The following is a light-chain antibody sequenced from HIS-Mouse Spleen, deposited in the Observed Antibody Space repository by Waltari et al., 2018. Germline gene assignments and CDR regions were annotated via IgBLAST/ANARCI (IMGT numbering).Light chain of an antibody. CDR3: CSYAGSSTFVVV. J-gene: IGLJ2*01. V-gene: IGLV2-23*03. CDR2: EGS. Sequence: QSALTQPASVSGAPGQSLPISCTGPSSDVGSYNLVSWYQQHPGKAPKLMIYEGSKRPSGVSNRFSGSKSGNTTSLTISGLQAEDEADYYCCSYAGSSTFVVVFGGGTKLTVL. CDR1: SSDVGSYNL.